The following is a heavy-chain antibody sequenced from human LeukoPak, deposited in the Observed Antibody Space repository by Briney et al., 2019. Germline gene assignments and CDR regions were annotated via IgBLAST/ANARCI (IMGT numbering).Heavy chain of an antibody. CDR2: ISYDGSNK. D-gene: IGHD3-10*01. CDR1: GFTFSSYG. J-gene: IGHJ4*02. Sequence: PGGSLRLSCAASGFTFSSYGMHWVRQAPGKGLEWVAVISYDGSNKYYADSVKGRFTISRDNSKNTLYLQVNSLRVEDTAVYYCAKDPSRLLWFGESPDYWGQGTLVTVSS. V-gene: IGHV3-30*18. CDR3: AKDPSRLLWFGESPDY.